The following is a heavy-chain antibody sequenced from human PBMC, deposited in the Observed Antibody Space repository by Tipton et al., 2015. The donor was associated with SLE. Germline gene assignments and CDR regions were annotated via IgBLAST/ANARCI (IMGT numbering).Heavy chain of an antibody. J-gene: IGHJ4*02. Sequence: SLRLSCAASGFTFDDYAMHWVRQAPGKGLEWVSGISWNSGSIGYADSVKGRFTISRDNAKNSLYLQMNSLRAEDTAVYYCAKDAAIAAAPLDYWGQGTLVTVSS. CDR3: AKDAAIAAAPLDY. CDR1: GFTFDDYA. CDR2: ISWNSGSI. D-gene: IGHD6-13*01. V-gene: IGHV3-9*01.